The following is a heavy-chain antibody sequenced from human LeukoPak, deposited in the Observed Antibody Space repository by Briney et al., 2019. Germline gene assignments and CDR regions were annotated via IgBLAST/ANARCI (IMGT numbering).Heavy chain of an antibody. D-gene: IGHD6-19*01. V-gene: IGHV3-30*18. CDR2: ISYDGSNK. Sequence: PGRSLRLSCAASGFTFSSYGMHWVRQAPGKGLEWVAVISYDGSNKYYADSVKGRFTISRDNSKNTLYLQMNSLRAEDTAVYYCAKDLSYSSGWPLDYWGQGTLVTVSS. CDR1: GFTFSSYG. CDR3: AKDLSYSSGWPLDY. J-gene: IGHJ4*02.